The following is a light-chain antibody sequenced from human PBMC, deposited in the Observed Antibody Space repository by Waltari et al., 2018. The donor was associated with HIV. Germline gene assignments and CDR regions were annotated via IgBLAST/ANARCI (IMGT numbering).Light chain of an antibody. CDR1: ALPKNN. Sequence: SYELPQPPSVSVSPGQTARITCSGEALPKNNAYRYQQKSGQAPVLVIYEDSKRPPGIPERFSGSSSGTMATLTISGAQVDDEADYYCYSTDSSINNRGVFGTGTKGTVL. V-gene: IGLV3-10*01. CDR3: YSTDSSINNRGV. J-gene: IGLJ1*01. CDR2: EDS.